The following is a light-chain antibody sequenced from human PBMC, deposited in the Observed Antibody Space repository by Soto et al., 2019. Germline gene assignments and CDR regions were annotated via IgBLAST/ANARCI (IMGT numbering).Light chain of an antibody. CDR1: SSNIGTNT. J-gene: IGLJ1*01. CDR3: AAWDDSLNGYV. V-gene: IGLV1-44*01. Sequence: QSVLTQPPSASGTPGQRVTISCSGGSSNIGTNTVNWYQQLPGTAPKLLIYSNNQRPSGVPDRFSGSKSGTSASLAISGLQSEDEADYYCAAWDDSLNGYVFGTGTNVTVL. CDR2: SNN.